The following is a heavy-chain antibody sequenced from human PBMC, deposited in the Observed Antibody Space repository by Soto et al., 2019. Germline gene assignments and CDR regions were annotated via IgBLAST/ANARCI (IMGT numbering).Heavy chain of an antibody. V-gene: IGHV2-5*02. D-gene: IGHD3-3*01. Sequence: QITLNESGPTVVRPTETLTLTCRFSGFSLTTSVVGVGWIRHSPGKSPERLSLIYWDDDKRYSASLKSRLTITKDTSKNQVVLTVSDLDPTDTATYYCAHRVLRTVFGLVTTTAIYFDFWGQGTTVAVSS. CDR3: AHRVLRTVFGLVTTTAIYFDF. J-gene: IGHJ4*02. CDR2: IYWDDDK. CDR1: GFSLTTSVVG.